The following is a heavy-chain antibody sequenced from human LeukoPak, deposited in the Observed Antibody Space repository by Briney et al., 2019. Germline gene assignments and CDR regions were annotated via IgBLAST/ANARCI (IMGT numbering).Heavy chain of an antibody. D-gene: IGHD4-17*01. J-gene: IGHJ6*02. V-gene: IGHV5-51*01. CDR3: ARHILYVTGHYADYYYGMDA. CDR2: IYPGDSDT. CDR1: GYSFTSYW. Sequence: GESLKISCKGSGYSFTSYWIGWVRQMPGKGLEWMGSIYPGDSDTRYSPSFQGQVTISADKSISTAYLQWSSLKASDTAMYYCARHILYVTGHYADYYYGMDAWGQGTTVTVSS.